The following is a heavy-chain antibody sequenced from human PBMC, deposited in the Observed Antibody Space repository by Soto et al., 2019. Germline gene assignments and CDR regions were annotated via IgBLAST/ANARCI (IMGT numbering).Heavy chain of an antibody. D-gene: IGHD4-17*01. V-gene: IGHV4-30-4*01. J-gene: IGHJ4*02. CDR1: GGSISSGNYY. CDR2: ISYSGTT. Sequence: SETLSLTCSVSGGSISSGNYYWSWIRQPPGKGLEWIGFISYSGTTHYSASLRSRVSISVDTSKKQFSLDLSSVTAADTAVYYCATMGTPVTGLYYFDYWGQGTLVS. CDR3: ATMGTPVTGLYYFDY.